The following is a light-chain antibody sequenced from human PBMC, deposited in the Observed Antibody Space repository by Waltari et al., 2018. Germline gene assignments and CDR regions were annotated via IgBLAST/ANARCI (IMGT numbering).Light chain of an antibody. Sequence: RASQSIIKCLAWYQQKPGKAPKLLSYEASTLQSGVPSRFSGTGSGTDFTLTISSLQPDDFATYYCQQYNSYSLLTFGGGTKVEIK. CDR2: EAS. J-gene: IGKJ4*01. V-gene: IGKV1-5*03. CDR3: QQYNSYSLLT. CDR1: QSIIKC.